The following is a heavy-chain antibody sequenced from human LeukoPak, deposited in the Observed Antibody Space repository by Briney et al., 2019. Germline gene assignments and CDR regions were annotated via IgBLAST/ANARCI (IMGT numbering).Heavy chain of an antibody. V-gene: IGHV3-30*02. CDR3: AKGGGYSYGSSFDY. CDR2: IRYDGSNK. CDR1: GFTFSSYG. D-gene: IGHD5-18*01. J-gene: IGHJ4*02. Sequence: GGSLRLSCAASGFTFSSYGMHWVRQAPGKGLEWVAFIRYDGSNKYYADSVKGRFTISRDNSKNTLYLQMNSLRAEDTAVYYCAKGGGYSYGSSFDYWGQGTLVTVSS.